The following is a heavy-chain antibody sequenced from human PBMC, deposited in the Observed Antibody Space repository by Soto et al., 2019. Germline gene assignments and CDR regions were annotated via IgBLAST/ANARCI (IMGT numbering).Heavy chain of an antibody. Sequence: QVQLLESGPGLVKPSETLSLTCTVSGGSISTYIWSWVRQPPGKGLEWIAYIDSSGNTNYNPSLNSRLALSVDTSKNQFSLKLHSVTAADTDIYYCARGGGSYGSGSLLLWGQGTLVTVSS. J-gene: IGHJ4*02. CDR3: ARGGGSYGSGSLLL. D-gene: IGHD3-10*01. CDR1: GGSISTYI. V-gene: IGHV4-59*01. CDR2: IDSSGNT.